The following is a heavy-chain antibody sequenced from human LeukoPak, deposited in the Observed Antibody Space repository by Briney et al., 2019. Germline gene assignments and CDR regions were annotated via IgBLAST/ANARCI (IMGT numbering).Heavy chain of an antibody. CDR3: AKDPYYYGSGSPLNFDY. CDR1: GFTFSSYG. V-gene: IGHV3-30*18. CDR2: ISYDGSNK. J-gene: IGHJ4*02. Sequence: PGGSLRLSCAASGFTFSSYGMHWVRQAPGKGLEWVAVISYDGSNKYYADSVKGRFTISRDNSKNTLYLQMNSLRAEDTAVYYCAKDPYYYGSGSPLNFDYWGQGTLVTVSS. D-gene: IGHD3-10*01.